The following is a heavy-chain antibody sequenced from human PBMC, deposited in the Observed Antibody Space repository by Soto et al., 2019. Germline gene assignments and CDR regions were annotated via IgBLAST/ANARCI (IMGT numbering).Heavy chain of an antibody. V-gene: IGHV3-23*01. D-gene: IGHD1-1*01. J-gene: IGHJ4*02. CDR2: IRADSERT. CDR1: GFTFSTFA. Sequence: VGSLRLSCAASGFTFSTFAMGWVRQAPGRGLEWLSLIRADSERTYYANSVEGRFTVSRDNSKNTLYLQMNSLRVEDTAVYYCATQDFRGTTGTTWGQGTLVTVSS. CDR3: ATQDFRGTTGTT.